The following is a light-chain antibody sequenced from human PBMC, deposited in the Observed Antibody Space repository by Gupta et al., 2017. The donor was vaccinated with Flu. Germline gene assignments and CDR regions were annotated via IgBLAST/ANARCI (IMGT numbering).Light chain of an antibody. J-gene: IGKJ4*01. CDR1: QSVSSNY. Sequence: EIVLTHSPGTLSLSPGARATLSCRASQSVSSNYLAWYQQKPGQAPRLLIYGASNRATGIPDRFSGSGSGTDFTLTISRLEPEDFAVYYCQQYGGSLPTFGGGTKVEIK. CDR3: QQYGGSLPT. V-gene: IGKV3-20*01. CDR2: GAS.